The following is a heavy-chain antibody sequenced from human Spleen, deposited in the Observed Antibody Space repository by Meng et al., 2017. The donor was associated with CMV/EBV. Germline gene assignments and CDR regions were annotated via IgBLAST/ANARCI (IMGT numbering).Heavy chain of an antibody. CDR2: IRRDGSQE. Sequence: GGSLRLSCAASGFAFSISAMHWVRQGPGKGPEWVALIRRDGSQEYHADSVQGRFTISRDNSKNTLYLQMNNLRAEDTAFYYCAKNLGDCTSINCRGDVFDLWGQGTMVTVSS. J-gene: IGHJ3*01. CDR1: GFAFSISA. D-gene: IGHD1-26*01. CDR3: AKNLGDCTSINCRGDVFDL. V-gene: IGHV3-30*02.